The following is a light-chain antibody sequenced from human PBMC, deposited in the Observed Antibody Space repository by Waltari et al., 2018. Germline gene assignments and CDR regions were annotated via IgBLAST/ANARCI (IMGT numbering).Light chain of an antibody. J-gene: IGLJ2*01. Sequence: QSALTQPPSASGSPGQSVTISCTGTSSDVGGYNYVSWYQQHPGQAPKFLIYEVSKRPSGVPDRFSGSKSGNTASLTVSGLQAEEEADYYCSSYAGNNVVFGGGTKLTVL. CDR1: SSDVGGYNY. V-gene: IGLV2-8*01. CDR3: SSYAGNNVV. CDR2: EVS.